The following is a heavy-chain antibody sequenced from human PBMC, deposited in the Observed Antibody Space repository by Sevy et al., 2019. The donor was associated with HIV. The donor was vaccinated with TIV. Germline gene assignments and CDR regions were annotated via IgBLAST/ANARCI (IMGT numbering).Heavy chain of an antibody. CDR2: ICVSGGST. V-gene: IGHV3-23*01. D-gene: IGHD3-10*01. J-gene: IGHJ4*02. Sequence: GGSLRLSCAASGFTFSTYAMTWVRQAPGKGLEWVSVICVSGGSTYYADSVKGRFTISRDNSKNTMYLQMNSLRAEDTAVDYCAKDRVSGTYYTGDFDYWGQGTLVTVSS. CDR3: AKDRVSGTYYTGDFDY. CDR1: GFTFSTYA.